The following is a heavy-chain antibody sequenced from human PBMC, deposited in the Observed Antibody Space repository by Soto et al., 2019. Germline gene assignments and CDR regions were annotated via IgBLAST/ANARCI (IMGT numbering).Heavy chain of an antibody. CDR1: GFSFSNYW. J-gene: IGHJ4*02. CDR3: PRDLPMFWVTVGLDY. Sequence: EVQLAESGGGLVQPGGSLRLSCVASGFSFSNYWMNWVRQVPGKGLEWVANIKQDGSQKYYADSVKGRFTISRDNAKNSLYLQMNNLRAEDTAVYYCPRDLPMFWVTVGLDYWGQGTLVTVSS. CDR2: IKQDGSQK. D-gene: IGHD3-10*02. V-gene: IGHV3-7*01.